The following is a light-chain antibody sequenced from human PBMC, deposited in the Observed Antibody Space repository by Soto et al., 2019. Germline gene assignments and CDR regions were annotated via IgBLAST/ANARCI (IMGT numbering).Light chain of an antibody. J-gene: IGKJ5*01. V-gene: IGKV1-5*01. CDR3: QQYNSNWIT. Sequence: DFQLTQSPSTLSASVGDRVTITCRASQNIRSRLAWFQQKPGKAPKLLIYDASSLESGVPQRFSGSGSGTEFTLTISSLQPDDFASYYCQQYNSNWITFGQGTRLEIK. CDR2: DAS. CDR1: QNIRSR.